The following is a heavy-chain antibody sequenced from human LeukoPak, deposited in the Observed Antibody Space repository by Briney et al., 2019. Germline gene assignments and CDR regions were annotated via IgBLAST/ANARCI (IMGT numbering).Heavy chain of an antibody. J-gene: IGHJ4*02. CDR2: IKSKTDGGTT. CDR3: TSDSGSYQFDY. V-gene: IGHV3-15*01. Sequence: GGSLRLSCAAPGFTFSNAWMSWVRQAPGKGLEWVGRIKSKTDGGTTDYAATVKGKFTISTDDSKNTLYLQMNSLKTEDTAVYYCTSDSGSYQFDYWGQGTLVTVSS. CDR1: GFTFSNAW. D-gene: IGHD1-26*01.